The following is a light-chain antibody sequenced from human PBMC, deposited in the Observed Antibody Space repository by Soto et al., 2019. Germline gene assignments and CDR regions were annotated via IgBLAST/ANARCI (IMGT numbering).Light chain of an antibody. J-gene: IGLJ1*01. CDR2: DNN. Sequence: QSALTQPPSVSAAPGQKVTISCSGSSSNIGNNYVSWYQQLPRAAPKLLIYDNNQRPSGIPDRFSGSKSGTSATLGITGLQTGDEADYYCGTWDNSLSAYVFGTGTKV. CDR1: SSNIGNNY. CDR3: GTWDNSLSAYV. V-gene: IGLV1-51*01.